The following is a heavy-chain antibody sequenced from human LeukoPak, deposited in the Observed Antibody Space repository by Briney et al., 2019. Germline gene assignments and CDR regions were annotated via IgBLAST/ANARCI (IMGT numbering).Heavy chain of an antibody. J-gene: IGHJ5*02. Sequence: SVRVSCKAPGSTFSIYAISWVRQAPGQGLEWMGRIIPIRGKANYAQKFQGRVTITADKYTSTAYMELSSLRSEDKAVYYCARVPLGGIGDVLTLFDPGGQGTLVTVS. D-gene: IGHD3-10*01. CDR1: GSTFSIYA. CDR2: IIPIRGKA. V-gene: IGHV1-69*04. CDR3: ARVPLGGIGDVLTLFDP.